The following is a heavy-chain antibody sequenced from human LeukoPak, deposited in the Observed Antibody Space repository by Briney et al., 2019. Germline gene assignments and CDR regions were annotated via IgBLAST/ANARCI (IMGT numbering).Heavy chain of an antibody. V-gene: IGHV3-53*01. CDR1: GFTVSSNY. CDR3: ARENSYGSGSYDY. J-gene: IGHJ4*02. Sequence: GGSLRLSCAASGFTVSSNYMSWVRQAPGKGLEWVSVIYSGGSTYYADSVKGRFTISRDNSKNTLYLQMNSLRAEDTAVYYCARENSYGSGSYDYWGQGTLVTVSS. D-gene: IGHD3-10*01. CDR2: IYSGGST.